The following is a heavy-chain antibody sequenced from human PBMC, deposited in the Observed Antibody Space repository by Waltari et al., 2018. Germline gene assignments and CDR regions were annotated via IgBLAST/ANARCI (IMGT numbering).Heavy chain of an antibody. CDR1: GFTFSSYS. J-gene: IGHJ4*02. CDR2: ISSTGSYT. V-gene: IGHV3-21*01. CDR3: ARGGWGFYLDD. Sequence: EVQLVESGGGLVKPGGSLRPSCAASGFTFSSYSMNWVRQAPGKGLEWVSSISSTGSYTHYADSVKGRFTISRDNAKNSLYLQMNSLRAEDTAVYYCARGGWGFYLDDWGQGTLVTFSS. D-gene: IGHD7-27*01.